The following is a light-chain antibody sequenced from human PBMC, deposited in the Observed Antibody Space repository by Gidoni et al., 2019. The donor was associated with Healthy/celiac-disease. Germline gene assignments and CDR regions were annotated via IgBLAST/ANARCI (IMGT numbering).Light chain of an antibody. J-gene: IGKJ2*04. Sequence: DIQLTQSPSFLSASVGDRVTITCRASQGISSYLAWYQQKPGKAPKLLIYAASTLQSGVPSRFSGSGSGTEFTLTISSLQPEDFATYYCQQLNSYPLTCSFXQXTKLXIK. CDR2: AAS. V-gene: IGKV1-9*01. CDR3: QQLNSYPLTCS. CDR1: QGISSY.